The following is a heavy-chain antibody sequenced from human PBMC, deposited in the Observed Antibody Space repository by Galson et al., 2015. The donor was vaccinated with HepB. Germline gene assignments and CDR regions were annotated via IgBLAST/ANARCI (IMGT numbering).Heavy chain of an antibody. D-gene: IGHD5-12*01. J-gene: IGHJ6*02. CDR2: TYYRSKWYN. CDR1: GDSVSSNSAA. CDR3: ARDIVATITYYYYGMDV. Sequence: CAISGDSVSSNSAAWNRIRQSPSRGLEWLGRTYYRSKWYNDYAVSVKSRITINPDTSKNQFSLQLNSVTPEDTAVYYCARDIVATITYYYYGMDVWGQGTTVTVSS. V-gene: IGHV6-1*01.